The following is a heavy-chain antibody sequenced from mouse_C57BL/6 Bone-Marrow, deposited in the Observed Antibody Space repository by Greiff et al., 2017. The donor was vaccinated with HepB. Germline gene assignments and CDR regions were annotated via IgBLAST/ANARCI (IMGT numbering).Heavy chain of an antibody. V-gene: IGHV1-50*01. D-gene: IGHD2-3*01. CDR3: ASKIYDGYYPWAY. J-gene: IGHJ3*01. CDR2: IDPSDSYT. Sequence: QVQLQQPGAELVKPGASVKLSCKASGYTFTSYWMQWVKQRPGQGLEWIGEIDPSDSYTNYNQKFKGKATLTVDTSSSTAYMQLSSLTSEDSAVYYCASKIYDGYYPWAYGGRGTLVTVSA. CDR1: GYTFTSYW.